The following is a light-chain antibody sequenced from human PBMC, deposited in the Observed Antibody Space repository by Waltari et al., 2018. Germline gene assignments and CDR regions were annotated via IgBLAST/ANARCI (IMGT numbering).Light chain of an antibody. CDR1: QNINIF. CDR3: QQSDTFFALT. Sequence: DIQMTQSPSSLSASVGDRDTITCRASQNINIFLSWYQQRPGRAPRLLIYAASSLHSGVPSRFSGSGSGTDFTLTIASLQPEDFATYYCQQSDTFFALTFGGGTKVEI. V-gene: IGKV1-39*01. CDR2: AAS. J-gene: IGKJ4*01.